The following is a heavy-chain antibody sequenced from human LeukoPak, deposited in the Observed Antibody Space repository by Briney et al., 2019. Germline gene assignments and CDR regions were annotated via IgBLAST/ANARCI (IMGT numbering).Heavy chain of an antibody. J-gene: IGHJ4*02. CDR2: IRYDGSNK. CDR3: ANHPLGVRGVRFDY. Sequence: PGGSLRLSCAASGFTFSSYGMHWVRQAPGKGLEWVAFIRYDGSNKYYADSVKGRFTISRDNSKNTLYLQMNSLRAEDTAVYYYANHPLGVRGVRFDYWGQGTLVTVSS. D-gene: IGHD3-10*01. V-gene: IGHV3-30*02. CDR1: GFTFSSYG.